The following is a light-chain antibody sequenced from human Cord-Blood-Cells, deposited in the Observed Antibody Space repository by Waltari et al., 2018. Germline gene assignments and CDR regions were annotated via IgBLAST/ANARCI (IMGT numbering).Light chain of an antibody. Sequence: QSVLPQPPPASGTPGQRVTIPFSGSSSNIGRTTANWYQQLPGTAPKLLIYSNNQRPSGVPDRFSGSKSGTSASLAISGLQSEDEADYYCAAWDDSLNGYVFGTGTKVTVL. CDR3: AAWDDSLNGYV. CDR1: SSNIGRTT. CDR2: SNN. V-gene: IGLV1-44*01. J-gene: IGLJ1*01.